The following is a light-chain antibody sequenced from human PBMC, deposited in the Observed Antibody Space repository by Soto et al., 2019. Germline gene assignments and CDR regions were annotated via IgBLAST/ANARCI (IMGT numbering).Light chain of an antibody. CDR3: KPYINYFPP. CDR2: DAS. CDR1: QSITNW. V-gene: IGKV1-5*01. J-gene: IGKJ3*01. Sequence: DIQMTQSPSTLSAYVGDRVTITCRASQSITNWVAWYQQKPGKAPKLLIYDASNLESGVPSRFSGGGSGTDFTLTVSSLQPDDFLTDSWKPYINYFPPFGAGTMSDI.